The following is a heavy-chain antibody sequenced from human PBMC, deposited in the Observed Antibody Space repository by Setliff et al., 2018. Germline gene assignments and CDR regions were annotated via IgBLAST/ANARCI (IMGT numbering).Heavy chain of an antibody. Sequence: GASVKVSSKASGGTFSSYAISWVRQAPGQGLEWMGGIIPIFGTANYAQKFQGRVTITADESTSTAYMELSSLRSEDTAVYYCARDMIVDFIRGGGWFDPWGQGTLVTVSS. D-gene: IGHD3-22*01. CDR1: GGTFSSYA. CDR2: IIPIFGTA. J-gene: IGHJ5*02. CDR3: ARDMIVDFIRGGGWFDP. V-gene: IGHV1-69*13.